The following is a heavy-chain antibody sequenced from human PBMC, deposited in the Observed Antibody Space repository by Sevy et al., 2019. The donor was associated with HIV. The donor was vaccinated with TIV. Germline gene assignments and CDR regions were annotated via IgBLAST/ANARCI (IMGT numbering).Heavy chain of an antibody. CDR2: IGTNGDGR. CDR1: GFTFSSHA. CDR3: SKPIYCYDNMVYSVDY. V-gene: IGHV3-23*01. D-gene: IGHD3-22*01. J-gene: IGHJ4*02. Sequence: GGSLRLSCVASGFTFSSHAMNWVRQVPGKGLEWVSSIGTNGDGRYYADSVKGKFTISRDNSKSTLYLQMNSLRAEDTAPYYYSKPIYCYDNMVYSVDYWGQGIRVTVSS.